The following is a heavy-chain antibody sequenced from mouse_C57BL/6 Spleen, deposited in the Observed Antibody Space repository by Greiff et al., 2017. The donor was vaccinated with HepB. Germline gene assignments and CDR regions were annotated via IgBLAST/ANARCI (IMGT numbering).Heavy chain of an antibody. J-gene: IGHJ4*01. D-gene: IGHD2-2*01. CDR3: ARSAYGYDYAMDY. Sequence: QVQLQQSGAELVKPGASVKLSCKASGYTFTSYWMHWVKQRPGQGLEWIGMIHPNSGSTNYNEKFKSKATLTVDKSSSTAYMQLSSLTSEDSAVYYCARSAYGYDYAMDYWGQGTSVTVSS. CDR2: IHPNSGST. CDR1: GYTFTSYW. V-gene: IGHV1-64*01.